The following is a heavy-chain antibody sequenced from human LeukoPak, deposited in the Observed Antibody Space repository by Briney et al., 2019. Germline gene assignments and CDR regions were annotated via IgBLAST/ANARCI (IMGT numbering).Heavy chain of an antibody. V-gene: IGHV3-13*01. CDR2: IGTASDT. D-gene: IGHD5-24*01. CDR3: ARGPPRRKYYYMDV. CDR1: GFTFSSFD. Sequence: GGSLRLSCAASGFTFSSFDMHWVRQPTGQGLEWVSTIGTASDTYYPGSVEGRFTLSRDNAKNSLYLQMNSLTAGDTAVYYCARGPPRRKYYYMDVCGKGTTVTVSS. J-gene: IGHJ6*03.